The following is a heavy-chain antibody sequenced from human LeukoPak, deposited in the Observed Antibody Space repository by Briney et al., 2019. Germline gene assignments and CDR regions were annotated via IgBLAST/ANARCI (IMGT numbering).Heavy chain of an antibody. D-gene: IGHD3-10*02. CDR3: ARRARLFGSHCAAALHYHHMDL. J-gene: IGHJ6*03. CDR1: GGSISSDY. CDR2: ISYSGST. V-gene: IGHV4-59*01. Sequence: SETLSLTCTVSGGSISSDYWSWIRQPPGQGLEWIGYISYSGSTSYNPSLKSRVTISVDPSKSQLYLKLRSVTAADTAVYYCARRARLFGSHCAAALHYHHMDLWGKGTTVIVS.